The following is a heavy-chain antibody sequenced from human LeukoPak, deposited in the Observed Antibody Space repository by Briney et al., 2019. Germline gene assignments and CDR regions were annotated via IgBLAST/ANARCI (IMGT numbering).Heavy chain of an antibody. V-gene: IGHV3-7*01. J-gene: IGHJ4*02. CDR1: GFTFSSYW. Sequence: GGSLRLSCAASGFTFSSYWMSWVRQAPGKGLEWVANIKQDGSEKYYVDSVKGRFTISRDNAKNSLYLQVNSLRAEDTAVYYCASVMLYYYDSSGYYYEGFDYWGQGTLVTVSS. D-gene: IGHD3-22*01. CDR2: IKQDGSEK. CDR3: ASVMLYYYDSSGYYYEGFDY.